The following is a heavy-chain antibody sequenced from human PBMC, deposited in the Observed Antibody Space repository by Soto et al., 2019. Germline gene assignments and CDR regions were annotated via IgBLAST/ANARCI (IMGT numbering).Heavy chain of an antibody. D-gene: IGHD3-9*01. Sequence: PSETLSLTCTVSDDFISSYYWNWIRQPAGKGLEWIGRVSTNGATNYNPSLESRVTMSVDTSKNQFSLKLTSVTAADTAVYFCARADYEILTGSYAMVVWGQGTTVTVYS. J-gene: IGHJ6*02. CDR2: VSTNGAT. V-gene: IGHV4-4*07. CDR1: DDFISSYY. CDR3: ARADYEILTGSYAMVV.